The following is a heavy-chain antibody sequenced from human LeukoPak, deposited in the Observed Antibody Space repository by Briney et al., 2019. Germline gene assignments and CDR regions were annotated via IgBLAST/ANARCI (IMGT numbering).Heavy chain of an antibody. Sequence: EASVKVSCKASGGTSSSYAISWVRQAPGQGLEWMGGIIPIFGTANYAQKFQGRVTITADESTSTAYMELSSLRSEDTAVYYCARGDNWGFDYWGQGTLVTVSP. CDR2: IIPIFGTA. J-gene: IGHJ4*02. CDR1: GGTSSSYA. V-gene: IGHV1-69*01. D-gene: IGHD7-27*01. CDR3: ARGDNWGFDY.